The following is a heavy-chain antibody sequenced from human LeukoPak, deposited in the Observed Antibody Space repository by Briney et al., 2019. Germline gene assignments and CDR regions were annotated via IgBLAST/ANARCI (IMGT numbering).Heavy chain of an antibody. CDR1: GFTFSSYS. Sequence: GGSLRLSCAASGFTFSSYSMHWVRQAPGKGLEWVSSINIYYADSVKGRFTIFRDNAKNSLYLQMNSLRAEDTALYYCARDSILEWLLSTGYFDLWGRGTLVTVSS. V-gene: IGHV3-21*04. CDR3: ARDSILEWLLSTGYFDL. CDR2: INI. D-gene: IGHD3-3*01. J-gene: IGHJ2*01.